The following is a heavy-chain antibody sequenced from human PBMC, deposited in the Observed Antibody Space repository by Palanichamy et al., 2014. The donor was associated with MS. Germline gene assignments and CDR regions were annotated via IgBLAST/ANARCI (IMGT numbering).Heavy chain of an antibody. CDR2: INPNSGGT. J-gene: IGHJ6*02. V-gene: IGHV1-2*06. Sequence: QLVQSGAEVKKPGASVKVSCKASGYTFTGYYMHWVRQAPGQGLEWMGRINPNSGGTNYAQKFQGRVTMTRDTSISTAYMELSRLRSDDTAVYYCARDLNNWNYSLTRTIYYYYYGMDVWGQGTTVTVSS. CDR1: GYTFTGYY. D-gene: IGHD1-7*01. CDR3: ARDLNNWNYSLTRTIYYYYYGMDV.